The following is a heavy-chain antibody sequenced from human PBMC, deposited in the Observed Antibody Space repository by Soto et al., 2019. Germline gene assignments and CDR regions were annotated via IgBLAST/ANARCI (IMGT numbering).Heavy chain of an antibody. CDR2: IIPIFGTA. V-gene: IGHV1-69*13. D-gene: IGHD2-15*01. CDR3: SINEGRVVSIFDV. Sequence: AVRGACPSSGGICTMYDIRWLLQAPGQGIEWMGAIIPIFGTANYAQKFQGRLTITADASTSTAYMELSSLRSEDTAIYYVSINEGRVVSIFDVWVKATRVTV. J-gene: IGHJ4*02. CDR1: GGICTMYD.